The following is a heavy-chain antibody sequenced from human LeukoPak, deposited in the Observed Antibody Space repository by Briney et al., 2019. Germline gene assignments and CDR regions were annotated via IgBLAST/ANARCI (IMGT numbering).Heavy chain of an antibody. D-gene: IGHD1-14*01. V-gene: IGHV4-4*02. CDR3: ARGKISARRNFDY. CDR2: IYHSGST. CDR1: GGSISSSNW. Sequence: PSETLSLTCAVSGGSISSSNWWSWVRQPPGKGLEWIGEIYHSGSTNYNPSLKSRVTISVDTSKNQFSLKLSSVTAADTAVYYCARGKISARRNFDYWGQGTLVTVSS. J-gene: IGHJ4*02.